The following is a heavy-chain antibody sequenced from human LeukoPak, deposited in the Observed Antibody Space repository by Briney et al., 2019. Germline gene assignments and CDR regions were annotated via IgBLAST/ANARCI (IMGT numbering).Heavy chain of an antibody. CDR3: AKDKGPHISSSDF. CDR2: IWYGGTKK. J-gene: IGHJ1*01. CDR1: GFTFSSHG. D-gene: IGHD6-6*01. Sequence: GGSLRLSCAASGFTFSSHGMHWVRQAPGQGLEWVATIWYGGTKKFYADHVKGRFTTSRDNSENMLYLQMSRLTGEDAGTYYCAKDKGPHISSSDFWGQGTVVTVSS. V-gene: IGHV3-30*02.